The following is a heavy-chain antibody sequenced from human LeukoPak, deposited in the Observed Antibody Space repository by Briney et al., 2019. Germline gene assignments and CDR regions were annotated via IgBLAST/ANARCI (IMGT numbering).Heavy chain of an antibody. Sequence: GGSLRLSCAASGFTFSRFWIYWVRHAPGKGLVWVSRIIGEGSETMYADSVKGRFTISRDNAKNTLYLQMNSLRAEDTAVYYCARVRMGDDFNPFDYWGQGTLVTVSS. CDR3: ARVRMGDDFNPFDY. D-gene: IGHD3-16*01. J-gene: IGHJ4*02. CDR2: IIGEGSET. CDR1: GFTFSRFW. V-gene: IGHV3-74*03.